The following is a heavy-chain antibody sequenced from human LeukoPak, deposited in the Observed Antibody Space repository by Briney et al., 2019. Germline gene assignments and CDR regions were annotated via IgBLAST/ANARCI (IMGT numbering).Heavy chain of an antibody. CDR2: ISGSSSTI. V-gene: IGHV3-48*01. J-gene: IGHJ3*02. CDR1: GFTFSSYS. Sequence: GGSLRLSCAASGFTFSSYSMNWVRQAPGKGLEWVSYISGSSSTIYYADSVKGRFTISRDNAKNSLYLQMNSLRAEDTAVYYCARDPHHSWSYSCAFDIWGQGTMVTVSS. D-gene: IGHD1-26*01. CDR3: ARDPHHSWSYSCAFDI.